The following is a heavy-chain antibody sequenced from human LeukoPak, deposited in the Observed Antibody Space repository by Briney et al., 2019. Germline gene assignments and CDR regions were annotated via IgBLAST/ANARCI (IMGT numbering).Heavy chain of an antibody. J-gene: IGHJ3*02. V-gene: IGHV3-7*01. D-gene: IGHD6-19*01. Sequence: GGSLRLSCAASGFTFSSYAMSWVRQAPGKGLEWVANIKQDGSEKYYVDSVKGRFTISRDNAKNSLYLQMNSLRAEDTAVYYCAREKVDSSGWYQVAAFDIWGQGTMVTVSS. CDR3: AREKVDSSGWYQVAAFDI. CDR2: IKQDGSEK. CDR1: GFTFSSYA.